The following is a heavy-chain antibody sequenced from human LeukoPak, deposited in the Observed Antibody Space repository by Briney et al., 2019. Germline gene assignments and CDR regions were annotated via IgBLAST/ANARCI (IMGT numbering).Heavy chain of an antibody. D-gene: IGHD3-10*01. V-gene: IGHV4-59*11. Sequence: PSETLSLTCTVSGGSMIDHYWSWVRQPPGKGLEWVGYMHHSGKANSNPSLKSRVTISVDTSKNQDSLKLSSVTAADTAVYYCARDTHEYGSGSYYDDTFDSWGQGTLVTVSS. CDR2: MHHSGKA. CDR3: ARDTHEYGSGSYYDDTFDS. CDR1: GGSMIDHY. J-gene: IGHJ3*02.